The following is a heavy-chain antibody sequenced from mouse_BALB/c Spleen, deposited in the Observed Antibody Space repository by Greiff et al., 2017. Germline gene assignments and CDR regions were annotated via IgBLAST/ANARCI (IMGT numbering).Heavy chain of an antibody. Sequence: QVQLQQSGAELVRPGSSVKISCKASGYAFSSYWMNWVKQRPGQGLEWIGQIYPGDGDTNYNGKFKGKATLTADKSSSTAYMQLSSLTSEDSAVYFCARGDTTGYYAMDYWGQGTSVTVSS. J-gene: IGHJ4*01. CDR2: IYPGDGDT. CDR3: ARGDTTGYYAMDY. D-gene: IGHD1-1*01. CDR1: GYAFSSYW. V-gene: IGHV1-80*01.